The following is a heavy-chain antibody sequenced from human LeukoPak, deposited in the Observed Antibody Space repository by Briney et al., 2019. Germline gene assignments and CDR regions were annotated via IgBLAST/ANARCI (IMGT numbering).Heavy chain of an antibody. J-gene: IGHJ4*02. CDR2: IFYSGST. D-gene: IGHD4-11*01. CDR3: ARGGPTVTAFASFDY. CDR1: GGSISSYY. V-gene: IGHV4-59*01. Sequence: PSETLSLTCIVSGGSISSYYWSWLRQPPGKGLEWIGHIFYSGSTNYNPFLDSRVTISVDTSKNQLSLKLNSVTAAATAVYYCARGGPTVTAFASFDYWGQGTLVTVSS.